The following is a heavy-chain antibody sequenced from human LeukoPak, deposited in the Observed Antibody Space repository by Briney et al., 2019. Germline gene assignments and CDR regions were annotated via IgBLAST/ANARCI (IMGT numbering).Heavy chain of an antibody. J-gene: IGHJ3*02. V-gene: IGHV3-53*01. CDR1: GFTVSSNY. CDR2: IYSGGST. CDR3: ARAASGDYVGYAFDI. D-gene: IGHD4-17*01. Sequence: GGSLRLSCAASGFTVSSNYMSWVRQAPGKGLEWVSVIYSGGSTYYADSVKGRFTISRDNSKNTLYLQMNSLRAEDTALYYCARAASGDYVGYAFDIWGQGTMVTVSS.